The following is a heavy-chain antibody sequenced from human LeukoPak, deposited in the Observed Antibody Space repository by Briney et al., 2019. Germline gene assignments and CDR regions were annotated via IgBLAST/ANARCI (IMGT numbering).Heavy chain of an antibody. Sequence: SETLSLTCTVSGGSISSYYWSWIRQPPGKGLEWIGYIYYSGSTNYNPSLKSRVTISVDTSKNQFSLKLSSVTAADTAIYHCAREDRLSHHTVFDSWGQGTLVTVSS. D-gene: IGHD3-16*02. CDR2: IYYSGST. J-gene: IGHJ4*02. V-gene: IGHV4-59*01. CDR1: GGSISSYY. CDR3: AREDRLSHHTVFDS.